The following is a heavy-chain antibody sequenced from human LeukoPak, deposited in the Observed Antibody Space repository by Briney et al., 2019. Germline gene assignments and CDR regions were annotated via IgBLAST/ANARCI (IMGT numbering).Heavy chain of an antibody. V-gene: IGHV5-51*01. CDR2: IYPGDSET. D-gene: IGHD3/OR15-3a*01. Sequence: GESLKISRRGSAFNFDVYWVGWVRQMPGKGPEWMGMIYPGDSETRYNPSFEGQVTITADKSITTTYLQWSGLKASDTAIYYCARMVLWTGNYYHGMDLWGQGTTVIVSS. CDR1: AFNFDVYW. CDR3: ARMVLWTGNYYHGMDL. J-gene: IGHJ6*02.